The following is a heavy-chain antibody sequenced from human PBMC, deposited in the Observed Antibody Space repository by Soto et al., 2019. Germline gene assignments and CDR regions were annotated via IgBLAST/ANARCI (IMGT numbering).Heavy chain of an antibody. CDR3: AHRQIVGAAI. CDR2: IYHSGST. Sequence: QVQLQESGPGLVKPSGTLSLTCGVFGGSISNSNWWTWVRQPPGKGLEGIGEIYHSGSTNYNSSLMSRVTISLDKVNNQFSLKLASVTAADTAVYYCAHRQIVGAAIWGQGTLVTVSS. D-gene: IGHD1-26*01. V-gene: IGHV4-4*02. J-gene: IGHJ4*02. CDR1: GGSISNSNW.